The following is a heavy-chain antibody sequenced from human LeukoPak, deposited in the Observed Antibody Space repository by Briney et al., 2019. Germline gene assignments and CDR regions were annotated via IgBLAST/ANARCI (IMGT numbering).Heavy chain of an antibody. J-gene: IGHJ4*02. V-gene: IGHV3-64*01. CDR1: GFTFSSYA. CDR3: ARAPLWFGELPWSRLDLDY. Sequence: PGGSLRLSCAASGFTFSSYAMHWVRQAPGKGLEYVSAISSNGGSTYYANSVKGRFTISRDNSKNTLYLQMGSLRAEDTAVYYCARAPLWFGELPWSRLDLDYWGQGTLVTVSS. D-gene: IGHD3-10*01. CDR2: ISSNGGST.